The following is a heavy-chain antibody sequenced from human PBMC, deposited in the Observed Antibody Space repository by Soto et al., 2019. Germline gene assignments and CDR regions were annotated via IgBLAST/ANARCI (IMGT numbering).Heavy chain of an antibody. D-gene: IGHD2-15*01. CDR3: AIRGDGGSWVLDP. CDR2: IIPIFGTA. J-gene: IGHJ5*02. Sequence: QVQPVQSGAEVKKPGSSVKVSCKASGGTFSSYAISWVRQAPGQGLDWMGGIIPIFGTANYAQKFQGRVTITAGESTGTAYRERSSVRSEDTAVYYCAIRGDGGSWVLDPWGQGTLVTVAS. V-gene: IGHV1-69*01. CDR1: GGTFSSYA.